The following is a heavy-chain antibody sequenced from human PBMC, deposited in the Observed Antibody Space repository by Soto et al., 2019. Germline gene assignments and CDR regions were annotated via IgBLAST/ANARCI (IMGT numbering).Heavy chain of an antibody. J-gene: IGHJ3*02. CDR1: GFTFSSYS. Sequence: GGSLRLSCAASGFTFSSYSMNWVRQAPGKGLEWVSSISSSSSYIYYADSVKGRFTISRDNAKNSLYLQMNSLRAEDTAVYYCAREFGIAAGAFDIWGQGTMVTVSS. V-gene: IGHV3-21*01. CDR2: ISSSSSYI. CDR3: AREFGIAAGAFDI. D-gene: IGHD6-13*01.